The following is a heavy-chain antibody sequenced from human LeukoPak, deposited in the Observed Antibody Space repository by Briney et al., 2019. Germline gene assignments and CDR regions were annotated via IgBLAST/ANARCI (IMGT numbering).Heavy chain of an antibody. J-gene: IGHJ4*02. CDR2: ISSSGSTI. V-gene: IGHV3-48*03. D-gene: IGHD3/OR15-3a*01. Sequence: PGGSLRLSCAASGFTFSSYEMNWVRQAPGKGLEWVSYISSSGSTIYYADSVKGRFTISRDNSKNTLYLQMNSLRAEDTAVYYCARDKDWLLRYFDYWGQGTLVTVSS. CDR1: GFTFSSYE. CDR3: ARDKDWLLRYFDY.